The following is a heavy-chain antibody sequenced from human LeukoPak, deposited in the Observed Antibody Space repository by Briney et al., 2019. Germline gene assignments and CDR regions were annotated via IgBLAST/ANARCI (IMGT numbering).Heavy chain of an antibody. J-gene: IGHJ6*02. CDR2: IIPIFGTA. D-gene: IGHD3-10*01. CDR1: GGTFSSYA. V-gene: IGHV1-69*05. CDR3: AREESYGSGSYWLYYYYYYGMDV. Sequence: SVKVSCKASGGTFSSYAISWVRQAPGQGLEWMGGIIPIFGTANYAQKFQGRVTITTDESTSTAYMELSSLRSEDTAVYYCAREESYGSGSYWLYYYYYYGMDVWGQGTTVTVSS.